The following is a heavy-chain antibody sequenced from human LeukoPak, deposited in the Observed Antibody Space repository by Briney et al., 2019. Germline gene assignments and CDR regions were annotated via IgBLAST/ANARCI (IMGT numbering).Heavy chain of an antibody. J-gene: IGHJ4*02. CDR1: GFTFTNAW. CDR2: IKRKTDGGTA. CDR3: TTAYYYDSSRYYYGDF. Sequence: GGSLRLSCAASGFTFTNAWMSWVRQALGKGLEWVGRIKRKTDGGTADYAAPVKGRFTISRDDSKNTLYLQMNSLKTEDTAVYYCTTAYYYDSSRYYYGDFWGQGTLVTVSS. D-gene: IGHD3-22*01. V-gene: IGHV3-15*01.